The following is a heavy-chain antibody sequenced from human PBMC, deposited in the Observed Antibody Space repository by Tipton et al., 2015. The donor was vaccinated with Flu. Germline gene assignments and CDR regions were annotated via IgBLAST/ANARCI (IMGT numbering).Heavy chain of an antibody. CDR1: GGSISSYF. J-gene: IGHJ4*02. CDR3: ASSGFGKGDF. CDR2: THASGST. D-gene: IGHD3-10*01. V-gene: IGHV4-4*07. Sequence: GLVKPSETLSLACTVSGGSISSYFWSWIRQPAGKGLEWIGRTHASGSTNYNPSLKSRVTMSIDTSKNQFSLRLSPMTAADTAVYYCASSGFGKGDFWGQGTLVTVSS.